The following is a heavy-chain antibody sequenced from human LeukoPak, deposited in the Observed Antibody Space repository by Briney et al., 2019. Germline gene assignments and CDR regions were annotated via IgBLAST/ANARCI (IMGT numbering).Heavy chain of an antibody. CDR3: ARHPFATPFDY. V-gene: IGHV4-59*08. D-gene: IGHD2-15*01. Sequence: PSETLSLTCTVSGGSIRDNYWSWIRQPPGKGLEGIGYAYYSGHTNYNSSLKSRLTMSLDTSKSQFSLRLSSVTAADTAVYFCARHPFATPFDYWGPGTLVTVSS. CDR2: AYYSGHT. J-gene: IGHJ4*02. CDR1: GGSIRDNY.